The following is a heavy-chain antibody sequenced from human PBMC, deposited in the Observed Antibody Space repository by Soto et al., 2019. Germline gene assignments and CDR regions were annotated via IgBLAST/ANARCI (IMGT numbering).Heavy chain of an antibody. D-gene: IGHD6-13*01. CDR3: VKNWAAAAPYDY. CDR1: GYTFTSYG. CDR2: ISAYNGNT. V-gene: IGHV1-18*01. Sequence: QVQLVQSGAEVKKPGASVKVSCKASGYTFTSYGISWVRQAPGQGLEWMGWISAYNGNTNYAQKRQVRVTMTTYTSTSTAYMELRRLRSDDTDVYSCVKNWAAAAPYDYWGQGTMVTVSS. J-gene: IGHJ4*01.